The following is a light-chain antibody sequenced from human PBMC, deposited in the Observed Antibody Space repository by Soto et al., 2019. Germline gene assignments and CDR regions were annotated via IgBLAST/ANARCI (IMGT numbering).Light chain of an antibody. Sequence: DIQMTQSPSSLSASVGDRVTITCRASQSPSRFLNWYQQKSGKAPKLLIYAASSLQSGVPSRFSGSGSGADFTLTISSLQPEDSATYYCQLSHTTLTFGQGTRLEI. V-gene: IGKV1-39*01. CDR3: QLSHTTLT. J-gene: IGKJ5*01. CDR1: QSPSRF. CDR2: AAS.